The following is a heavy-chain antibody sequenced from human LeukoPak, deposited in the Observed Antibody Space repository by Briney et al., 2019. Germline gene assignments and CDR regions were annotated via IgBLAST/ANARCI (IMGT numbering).Heavy chain of an antibody. CDR1: GFTISGFW. D-gene: IGHD1-1*01. V-gene: IGHV3-74*01. Sequence: GGSLRLSCAASGFTISGFWMHWVRQVPGEGLVWVARMNSAGTTINYADSVKGRFAISRDNVRNTLHLQMNNLSLEDTAVYFCIREVQVRASASLGLWGRGTLVTVS. CDR2: MNSAGTTI. J-gene: IGHJ4*01. CDR3: IREVQVRASASLGL.